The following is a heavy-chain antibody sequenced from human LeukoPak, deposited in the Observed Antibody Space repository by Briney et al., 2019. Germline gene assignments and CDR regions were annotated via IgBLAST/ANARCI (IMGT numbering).Heavy chain of an antibody. D-gene: IGHD3-10*01. J-gene: IGHJ6*03. V-gene: IGHV3-48*03. CDR2: ISSSGSTI. CDR1: GFTFSSYE. CDR3: AREALSSGSYYYYYYMDV. Sequence: GGSLRLSCAASGFTFSSYEMNWVRQAPGKGLEWVSYISSSGSTIYYADSVKGRFTISRDNAKNSLYLQMNSLRAEDTAVYYCAREALSSGSYYYYYYMDVWGKGTTVTISS.